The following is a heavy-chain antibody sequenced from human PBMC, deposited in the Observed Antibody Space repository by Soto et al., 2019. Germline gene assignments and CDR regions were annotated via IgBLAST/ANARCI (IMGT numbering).Heavy chain of an antibody. CDR2: INAGNGNT. V-gene: IGHV1-3*01. D-gene: IGHD4-17*01. J-gene: IGHJ5*02. CDR1: GYTFTSYA. CDR3: ARDVIDYGGKRGGWFDP. Sequence: QVQLVQSGAEVKKPGASVKVSCKASGYTFTSYAMHWVRQAPGQRLEWMGWINAGNGNTKYSQKFQGRVTITRDTSASTAYMELSSLGSEDTAVYYCARDVIDYGGKRGGWFDPWGQGTLVTVSS.